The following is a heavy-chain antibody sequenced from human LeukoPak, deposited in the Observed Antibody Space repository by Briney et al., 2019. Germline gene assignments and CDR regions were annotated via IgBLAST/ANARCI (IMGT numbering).Heavy chain of an antibody. CDR2: IYYSGSI. V-gene: IGHV4-59*11. J-gene: IGHJ4*02. CDR3: AREYCSGGSCYSYRHYFDY. D-gene: IGHD2-15*01. CDR1: GGSISSHY. Sequence: SETLSLTCTVSGGSISSHYWSWIRQPPGKGLEWIGYIYYSGSINYNPSLKSRVTISVDTSKNQFSLKLSSATAADTAVYYCAREYCSGGSCYSYRHYFDYWGQGTLVTVSS.